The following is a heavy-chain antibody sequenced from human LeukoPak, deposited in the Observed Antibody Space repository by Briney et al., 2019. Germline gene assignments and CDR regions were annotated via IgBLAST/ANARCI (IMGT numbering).Heavy chain of an antibody. J-gene: IGHJ4*02. D-gene: IGHD6-19*01. CDR3: ARVRYSSGWEEDY. Sequence: GASVKVSCKASGYTFTSYDINWVRQATGQGLEWMGWINPNSGGTNYAQKFQGRVTMTRDTSISTAYMELSRLRSDDTAVYYCARVRYSSGWEEDYWGQGTLVTVSS. CDR2: INPNSGGT. V-gene: IGHV1-2*02. CDR1: GYTFTSYD.